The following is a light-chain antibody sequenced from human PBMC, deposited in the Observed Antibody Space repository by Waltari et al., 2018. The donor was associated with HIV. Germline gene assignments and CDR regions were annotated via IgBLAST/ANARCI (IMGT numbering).Light chain of an antibody. CDR1: GRAVTMVLL. J-gene: IGLJ1*01. CDR2: EVS. V-gene: IGLV2-23*02. CDR3: SSYAGSGVV. Sequence: PALPQPTSAPGSPGQASPIPCTGPGRAVTMVLLISWYQQNPGKAPKLIIYEVSKRPSGVSDRFSGSKSGNTASLTVSGLQAEDEADYYCSSYAGSGVVFGTGTKLTVL.